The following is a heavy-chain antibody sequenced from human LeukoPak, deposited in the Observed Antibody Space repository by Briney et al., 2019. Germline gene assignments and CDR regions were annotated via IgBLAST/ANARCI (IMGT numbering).Heavy chain of an antibody. D-gene: IGHD3-9*01. J-gene: IGHJ4*02. V-gene: IGHV7-4-1*02. Sequence: ASVKVSCKASGYTFTNYGMNWVRKAPGQGLEWMGWININTGNPTYVQHFTGRFVFSLDTSVSTAYLQISSLKAEDTAVYYCARGDWVAWGQGTLVTVSS. CDR1: GYTFTNYG. CDR2: ININTGNP. CDR3: ARGDWVA.